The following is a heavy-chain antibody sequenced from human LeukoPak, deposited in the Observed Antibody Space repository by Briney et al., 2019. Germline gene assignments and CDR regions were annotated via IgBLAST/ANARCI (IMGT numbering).Heavy chain of an antibody. J-gene: IGHJ4*02. V-gene: IGHV3-48*01. Sequence: GGSLRLSCAASGFTFSGYSMKWVRQAPGKGLEWVSHITNNSSSIYYADSVGGRFTISRDNAKNSLYLQMNSLRAEDTAVYYCARGTTAMDYWGQGTLVTISS. D-gene: IGHD4-11*01. CDR1: GFTFSGYS. CDR2: ITNNSSSI. CDR3: ARGTTAMDY.